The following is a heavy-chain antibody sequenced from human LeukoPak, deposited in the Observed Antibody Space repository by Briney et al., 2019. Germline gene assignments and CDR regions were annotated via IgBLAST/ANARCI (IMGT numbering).Heavy chain of an antibody. V-gene: IGHV3-33*01. CDR1: GFTFSSYG. CDR3: ARVGSGWLIDY. Sequence: GGSLRLSCAASGFTFSSYGMHWVRQAPGKGLEWVAVIWYDGSNKYYADSVKGRFTISRDNSKDTLYLQMNSLRAEDTAVYYCARVGSGWLIDYWGQGTLVTVSS. D-gene: IGHD6-19*01. CDR2: IWYDGSNK. J-gene: IGHJ4*02.